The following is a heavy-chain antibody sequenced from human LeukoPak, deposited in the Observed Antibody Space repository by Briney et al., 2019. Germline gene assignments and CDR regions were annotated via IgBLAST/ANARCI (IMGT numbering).Heavy chain of an antibody. J-gene: IGHJ6*02. D-gene: IGHD2-21*01. Sequence: SETLSLTCTASGGSISSYYWSWIRQPPGKGLEWIGYIYYSGSTNYNPSLKSRVTISVDTSKNQFSLKLSSVTAADTAVYYCARGDYSYYYGMDVWGQGTTVTVSS. CDR3: ARGDYSYYYGMDV. CDR1: GGSISSYY. CDR2: IYYSGST. V-gene: IGHV4-59*01.